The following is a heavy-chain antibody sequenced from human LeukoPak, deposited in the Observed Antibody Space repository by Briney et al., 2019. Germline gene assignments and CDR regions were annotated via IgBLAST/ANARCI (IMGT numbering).Heavy chain of an antibody. V-gene: IGHV4-39*01. Sequence: SETLSLTCTVSGGSIISNSYYWGWIRQPPGKGLEWIGTIYYTGSTYYKPSLESRVTVSLDMSKNQLSLRVSSVTAADTAVYYCARSRTSQQLVPYYFDSWGQGILVTVSS. D-gene: IGHD6-13*01. CDR1: GGSIISNSYY. CDR2: IYYTGST. CDR3: ARSRTSQQLVPYYFDS. J-gene: IGHJ4*02.